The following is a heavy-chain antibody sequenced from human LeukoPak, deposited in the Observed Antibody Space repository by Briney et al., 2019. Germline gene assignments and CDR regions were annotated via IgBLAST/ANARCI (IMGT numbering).Heavy chain of an antibody. CDR3: ARETYCSGGSCYPYYFDY. Sequence: PGGSLRLSCAAPGFTFSSYSMNWVRQAPGKGLEWVSYISSSSSTIYYADSVKGRFTISRDNAKNSLYLQMNSLRAEDTAVYYCARETYCSGGSCYPYYFDYWGQGTLVTVSS. CDR2: ISSSSSTI. J-gene: IGHJ4*02. CDR1: GFTFSSYS. D-gene: IGHD2-15*01. V-gene: IGHV3-48*01.